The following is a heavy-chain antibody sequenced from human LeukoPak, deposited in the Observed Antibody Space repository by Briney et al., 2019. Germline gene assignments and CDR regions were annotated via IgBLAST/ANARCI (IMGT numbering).Heavy chain of an antibody. CDR3: ARYSSAGLEY. V-gene: IGHV4-59*01. D-gene: IGHD2-21*01. CDR1: GGXISSYY. CDR2: IYYSGRT. J-gene: IGHJ4*02. Sequence: PSETLSLTCTVSGGXISSYYCSWIRQPPGKGLEWIGYIYYSGRTNYNPSLKSRVTISVDTSKKQFSLNLTSVTAADTAVYYCARYSSAGLEYWGQGTLVTVSS.